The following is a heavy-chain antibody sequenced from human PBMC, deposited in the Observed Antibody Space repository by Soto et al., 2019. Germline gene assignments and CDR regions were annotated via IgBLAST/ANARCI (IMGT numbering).Heavy chain of an antibody. J-gene: IGHJ4*02. CDR1: GYTFTSYD. CDR3: ARDPPYCSGGSCYSGVDYFDY. Sequence: ASVKVSCKASGYTFTSYDINWVRQATGQGLEWMGWMNPNSGNTGYAQKFQGRVTMTRNTSISTAYMELSSLRSEDTAVYYCARDPPYCSGGSCYSGVDYFDYWGQGTPVTVSS. D-gene: IGHD2-15*01. V-gene: IGHV1-8*01. CDR2: MNPNSGNT.